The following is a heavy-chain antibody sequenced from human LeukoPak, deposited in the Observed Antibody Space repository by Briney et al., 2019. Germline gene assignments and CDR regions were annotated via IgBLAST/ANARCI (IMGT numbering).Heavy chain of an antibody. J-gene: IGHJ5*02. CDR1: GYTFTSYY. Sequence: ASVKVSCXASGYTFTSYYMHCVRQAPGQGLEWMGIINPSGGSTSYAQKFQGRVTMTRDTSKSTVYMELSSLRSEDTAVYYCATGIVVVPAAREVWFDPWGQGTLVTVSS. V-gene: IGHV1-46*01. CDR3: ATGIVVVPAAREVWFDP. CDR2: INPSGGST. D-gene: IGHD2-2*01.